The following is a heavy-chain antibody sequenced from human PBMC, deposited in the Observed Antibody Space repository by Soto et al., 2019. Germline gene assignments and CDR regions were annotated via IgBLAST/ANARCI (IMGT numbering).Heavy chain of an antibody. D-gene: IGHD6-13*01. CDR1: GGTFSSYA. CDR2: IIPIFGTA. Sequence: GASVKVSCKASGGTFSSYAISWVRQAPGRGLEWMGGIIPIFGTANYAQKFQGRVTITADESTSTAYMELSSLRSEDTAVYYCARVRAAARRYYFDYWGQGTLVTVSS. J-gene: IGHJ4*02. CDR3: ARVRAAARRYYFDY. V-gene: IGHV1-69*13.